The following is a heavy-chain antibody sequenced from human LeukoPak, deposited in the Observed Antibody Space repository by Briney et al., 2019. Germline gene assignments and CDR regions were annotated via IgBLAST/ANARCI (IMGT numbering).Heavy chain of an antibody. J-gene: IGHJ4*02. D-gene: IGHD3-3*01. V-gene: IGHV4-61*02. Sequence: SQTLSLTCTVSGGSISSGSYYWRWIRQPAGKGLEWIGRIYTSGSTNYNPSLKSRVTISVDTSKNQFSLKLSSVTAADTAVYYCARGPPYYDFWSGLLDYWGQGTLVTVSS. CDR2: IYTSGST. CDR3: ARGPPYYDFWSGLLDY. CDR1: GGSISSGSYY.